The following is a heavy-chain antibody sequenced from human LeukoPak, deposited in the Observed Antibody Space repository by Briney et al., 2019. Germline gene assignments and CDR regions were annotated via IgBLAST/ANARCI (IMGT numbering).Heavy chain of an antibody. V-gene: IGHV4-31*03. Sequence: PSETLSLTCTVSGGSISSGGYSWSWIRQHPGKGLEWIGYIYYSGSTYYNPSLKSRVTISVDTSKNQFSLKLSSVTAADTAVYYCARDVGSGYYYWGQGTLVTVSS. CDR1: GGSISSGGYS. CDR2: IYYSGST. CDR3: ARDVGSGYYY. J-gene: IGHJ4*02. D-gene: IGHD3-22*01.